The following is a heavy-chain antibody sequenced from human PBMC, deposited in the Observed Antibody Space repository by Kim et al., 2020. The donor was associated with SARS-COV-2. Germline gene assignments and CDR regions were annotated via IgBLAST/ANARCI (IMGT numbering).Heavy chain of an antibody. CDR3: ATRWATGSLYP. Sequence: GGSLRLSCAASGFTFSSYAMTWVRQAPGKGLEWVSTISGSGDTTFYTDSIKGRFTVSRDNSKNTLFLQMNGLTAEDTAVYYCATRWATGSLYPWGQGTLVTVSS. V-gene: IGHV3-23*01. CDR2: ISGSGDTT. D-gene: IGHD3-10*01. J-gene: IGHJ5*02. CDR1: GFTFSSYA.